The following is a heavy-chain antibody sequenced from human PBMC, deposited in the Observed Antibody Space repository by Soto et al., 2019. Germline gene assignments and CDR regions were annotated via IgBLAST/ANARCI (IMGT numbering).Heavy chain of an antibody. Sequence: SETLSLTCAVYGGSFSGYYWSWIRQPPGKGLEWIGEINHSGSTNYNPSLKSRVTISVDTSKNQFSLKLSSVTAADTAVYYCARGASYGRFFDYWGQGTLVTVSS. CDR2: INHSGST. CDR1: GGSFSGYY. D-gene: IGHD5-18*01. CDR3: ARGASYGRFFDY. J-gene: IGHJ4*02. V-gene: IGHV4-34*01.